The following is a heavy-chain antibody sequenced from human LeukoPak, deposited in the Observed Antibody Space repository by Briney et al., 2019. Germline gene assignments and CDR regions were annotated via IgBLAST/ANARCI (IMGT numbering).Heavy chain of an antibody. J-gene: IGHJ4*02. CDR1: GFTFSSDA. Sequence: CXXSGFTFSSDAMRWVRQAPGKGLEWVSAISSSGGSTYYADSVRGRFIISRDSDKNTLYVQMNSQRAEDTAVYYCAKGGAQVGGQGTLVTVSS. CDR2: ISSSGGST. CDR3: AKGGAQV. V-gene: IGHV3-23*01. D-gene: IGHD1-26*01.